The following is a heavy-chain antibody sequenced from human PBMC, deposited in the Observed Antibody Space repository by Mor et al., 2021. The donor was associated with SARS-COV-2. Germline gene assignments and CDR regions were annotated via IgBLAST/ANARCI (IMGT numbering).Heavy chain of an antibody. J-gene: IGHJ6*02. D-gene: IGHD3-10*01. Sequence: FQGQVTISADKSISTAYLQWSSLKASDTAMYYCARRYGSGRGNGMDVWGQGTTVTVSS. CDR3: ARRYGSGRGNGMDV. V-gene: IGHV5-51*01.